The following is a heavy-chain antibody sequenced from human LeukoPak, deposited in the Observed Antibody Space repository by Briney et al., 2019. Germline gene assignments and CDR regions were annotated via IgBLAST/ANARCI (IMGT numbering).Heavy chain of an antibody. J-gene: IGHJ4*02. CDR1: GGTFSSYA. Sequence: ASVKVSCKASGGTFSSYAISWVRQAPGQGLEWMGGIIPIFGTANYAQKFQGRVTITADESTSTAYMELSSLGSEDTAVYYCARGGQYSGYDYDYWGQGTLVTVSS. D-gene: IGHD5-12*01. CDR2: IIPIFGTA. CDR3: ARGGQYSGYDYDY. V-gene: IGHV1-69*01.